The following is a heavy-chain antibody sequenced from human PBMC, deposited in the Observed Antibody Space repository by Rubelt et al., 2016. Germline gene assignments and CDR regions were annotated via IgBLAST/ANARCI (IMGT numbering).Heavy chain of an antibody. CDR2: IQFDGAAT. Sequence: GGGVFQPGRSLRLSCAASGFTFSSYAMHLVRQAPGKGLEWLTVIQFDGAATYYADSVKGRFAISRDNSKNTLFLQVNSLRPEDTAVYYCARASCAGGNCFPDDYWGQGTLVTISS. J-gene: IGHJ4*02. CDR1: GFTFSSYA. CDR3: ARASCAGGNCFPDDY. V-gene: IGHV3-33*08. D-gene: IGHD2-15*01.